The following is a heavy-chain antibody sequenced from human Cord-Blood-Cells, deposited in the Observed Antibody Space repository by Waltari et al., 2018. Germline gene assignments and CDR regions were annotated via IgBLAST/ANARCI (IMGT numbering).Heavy chain of an antibody. J-gene: IGHJ4*02. CDR2: IYYSGST. CDR3: ARYRTGTFDY. CDR1: GGSISSYY. V-gene: IGHV4-59*01. Sequence: QVQLQASGPGLVKPSETLSLTCTVSGGSISSYYCSWIRQPPGKGLEWIGYIYYSGSTNYNPSLKSRVTISVDTSKNQFSLKLSSVTAADTAVYYCARYRTGTFDYWGQGTLVTVSS. D-gene: IGHD1-1*01.